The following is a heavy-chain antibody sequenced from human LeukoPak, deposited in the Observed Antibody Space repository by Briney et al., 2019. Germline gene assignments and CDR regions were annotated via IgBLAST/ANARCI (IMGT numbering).Heavy chain of an antibody. CDR3: ATKGPRRGYFDY. V-gene: IGHV4-59*01. CDR1: GGPISSYY. Sequence: SETLSLTCTVSGGPISSYYWSWIRQPPGKGLEWIGYIYYSGSTNYNPSLKSRVTISVDTSKNQFSLKLSSVTAADTAVYYCATKGPRRGYFDYWGQGTLVAVSS. J-gene: IGHJ4*02. CDR2: IYYSGST.